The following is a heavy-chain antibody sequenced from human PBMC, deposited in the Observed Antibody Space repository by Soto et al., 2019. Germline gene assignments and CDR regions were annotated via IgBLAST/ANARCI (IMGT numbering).Heavy chain of an antibody. CDR3: AGPIHDPDTGPNFQYYFES. CDR1: GYSFAGYW. Sequence: PGESLKISCRGSGYSFAGYWITWVRQKPGKGLEWMGRIDPSDSQTYYSPSFRGHVTISVTKSITTVFLLWSILRASDTAMYSSAGPIHDPDTGPNFQYYFESWGQGSPVAVSS. CDR2: IDPSDSQT. V-gene: IGHV5-10-1*01. D-gene: IGHD5-18*01. J-gene: IGHJ4*02.